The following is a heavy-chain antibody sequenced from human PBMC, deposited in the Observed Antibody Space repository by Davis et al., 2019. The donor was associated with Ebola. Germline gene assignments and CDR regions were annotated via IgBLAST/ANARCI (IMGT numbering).Heavy chain of an antibody. CDR2: INPSGGST. D-gene: IGHD2-21*02. Sequence: AASVKVSCKASGHTFTSYYMHWVRQAPVQGREWMGIINPSGGSTRYAQKFQGRVTMTRDTSTSTVYMELSSLRSEDTAVYYCAREENVVVTATNYYYYDMDVWGKGTTVTVSS. CDR1: GHTFTSYY. CDR3: AREENVVVTATNYYYYDMDV. V-gene: IGHV1-46*01. J-gene: IGHJ6*04.